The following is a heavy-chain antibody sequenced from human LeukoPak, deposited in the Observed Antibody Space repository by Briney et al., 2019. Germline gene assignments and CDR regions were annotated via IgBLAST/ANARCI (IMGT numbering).Heavy chain of an antibody. Sequence: SETLSLTCTISGGSISSSSYYWGWIRQPPGKGLEWIGSIYYSGSTYYNPFLKSRVTISVDTSKNQFSLKLSSVTAADTAVYYCARDLRGYSSSFDVWGQGTTVTVSS. CDR2: IYYSGST. CDR1: GGSISSSSYY. J-gene: IGHJ6*02. CDR3: ARDLRGYSSSFDV. D-gene: IGHD6-13*01. V-gene: IGHV4-39*07.